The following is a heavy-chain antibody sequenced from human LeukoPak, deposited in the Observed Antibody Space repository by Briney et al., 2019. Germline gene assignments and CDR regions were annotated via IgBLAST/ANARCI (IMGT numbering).Heavy chain of an antibody. CDR1: GGSISSVSYY. CDR2: IYTSVST. CDR3: AREDYYDSSGYYLNWFDP. J-gene: IGHJ5*02. Sequence: SQTLSLTCSVSGGSISSVSYYWSWIRQPAGMGLEWIGRIYTSVSTDYNPSLKSRVTISVDTSKNQFSLKLSSVTAADTAVYYCAREDYYDSSGYYLNWFDPWGQGTLVTVSS. V-gene: IGHV4-61*02. D-gene: IGHD3-22*01.